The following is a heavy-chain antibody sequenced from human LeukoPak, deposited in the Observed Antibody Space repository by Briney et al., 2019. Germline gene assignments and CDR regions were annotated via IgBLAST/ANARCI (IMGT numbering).Heavy chain of an antibody. D-gene: IGHD6-13*01. CDR1: GYSFTSYW. J-gene: IGHJ6*02. Sequence: GESLKISCKGSGYSFTSYWIGWVRQMPGKGLEWMGIIYPGDSDTRYSPSFQGQVTISADKSIGTAYLQWSSLKASDTAMYYCARGSSSWYVHYGMDVWGQGTTVTVSS. V-gene: IGHV5-51*01. CDR2: IYPGDSDT. CDR3: ARGSSSWYVHYGMDV.